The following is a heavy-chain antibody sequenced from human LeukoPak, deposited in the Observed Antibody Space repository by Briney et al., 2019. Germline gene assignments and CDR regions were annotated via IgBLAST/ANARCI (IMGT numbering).Heavy chain of an antibody. CDR1: GFNFSNYA. D-gene: IGHD3-3*01. J-gene: IGHJ4*02. CDR3: AKDRVFGILIGGGFDY. CDR2: VSGSGGST. Sequence: PGGSLRLSCAASGFNFSNYAMNWVRQAPGKGLEWVSGVSGSGGSTKYADSVKGRFTISRDNSKNTLYLQMSSLRVEDTAVYYCAKDRVFGILIGGGFDYWGQGTQLIVSS. V-gene: IGHV3-23*01.